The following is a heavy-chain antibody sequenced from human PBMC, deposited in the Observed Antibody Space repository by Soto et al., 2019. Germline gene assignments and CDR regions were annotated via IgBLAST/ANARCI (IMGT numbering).Heavy chain of an antibody. CDR2: IAYDESYE. CDR3: VRDSSRYYFANGAYGTRFDS. D-gene: IGHD2-8*01. V-gene: IGHV3-30-3*01. Sequence: QVQLVESGGGVVQPGRSLRLSCAASGFTFSHYVMHWVRQAPGKGLEWVAVIAYDESYEFYADSVKGRFTISRDNTNNTLYLQMTSLVAEDTADYYCVRDSSRYYFANGAYGTRFDSWGQGTLVAVSS. CDR1: GFTFSHYV. J-gene: IGHJ4*02.